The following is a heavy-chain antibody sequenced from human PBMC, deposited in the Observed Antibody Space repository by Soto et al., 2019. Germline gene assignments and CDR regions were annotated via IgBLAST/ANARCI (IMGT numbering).Heavy chain of an antibody. CDR1: GGSISSYY. Sequence: SETLSLTCTVSGGSISSYYWSWIRQPPGKGLEWIGYINYSGSTNYNPSLKSRVTMSVDTSKNEFSLRLTSVTAADTAVYYCAGFSGWYSAFDYWGQGTPVTVSS. V-gene: IGHV4-59*01. D-gene: IGHD6-19*01. J-gene: IGHJ4*02. CDR3: AGFSGWYSAFDY. CDR2: INYSGST.